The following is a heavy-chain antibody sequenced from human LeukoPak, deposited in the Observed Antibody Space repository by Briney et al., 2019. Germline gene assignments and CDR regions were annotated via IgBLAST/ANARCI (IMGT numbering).Heavy chain of an antibody. D-gene: IGHD3-10*01. CDR1: GGSISSGGHY. J-gene: IGHJ4*02. CDR2: IYYSGTT. V-gene: IGHV4-31*03. CDR3: ARTNYGSGSYYNN. Sequence: SETLSLTCTVSGGSISSGGHYWTWIRQHPGKGLEWIGYIYYSGTTYYNPALQSRVTISVDTSKNQVSLKMSSVTAADTAVYYCARTNYGSGSYYNNWGQGTLVTVSS.